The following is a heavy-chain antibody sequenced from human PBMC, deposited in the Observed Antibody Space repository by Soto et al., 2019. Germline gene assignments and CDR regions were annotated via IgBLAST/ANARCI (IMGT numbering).Heavy chain of an antibody. J-gene: IGHJ3*02. D-gene: IGHD2-2*01. CDR1: GFTFSSYG. Sequence: GGSLRLSCAASGFTFSSYGMHWVRQAPGKGLEWVAVIWYDGSNKYYADSVKGRFTISRDNSKNTLYLQMNSLRAEDTAVYYCARTLVVPAAMSLGISGLGDAFDIWGQGTMVTVSS. CDR3: ARTLVVPAAMSLGISGLGDAFDI. CDR2: IWYDGSNK. V-gene: IGHV3-33*01.